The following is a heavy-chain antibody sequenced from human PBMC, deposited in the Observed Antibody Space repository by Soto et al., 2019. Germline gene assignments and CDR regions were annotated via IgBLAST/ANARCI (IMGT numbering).Heavy chain of an antibody. CDR2: ISYDGSNK. CDR1: GFTFSSYA. J-gene: IGHJ4*02. Sequence: QVQLVESGGGVVQPGRSLRLSCAASGFTFSSYAMHWVRQAPGKGLEWVAVISYDGSNKYYADSVKDRFTISRDSSKNTLYVQMNSLRAEDTAVYYCARADYGGDYFDYWGQGTLVTVSS. D-gene: IGHD4-17*01. CDR3: ARADYGGDYFDY. V-gene: IGHV3-30-3*01.